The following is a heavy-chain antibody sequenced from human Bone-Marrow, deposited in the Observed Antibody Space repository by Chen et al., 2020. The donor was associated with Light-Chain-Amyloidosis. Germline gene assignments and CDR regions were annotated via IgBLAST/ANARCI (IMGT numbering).Heavy chain of an antibody. Sequence: QVQLVQSGAEVKKPGASVTVSCKASDYSLASLGISWVRQAPGQGPDWMGWISGYNGNIHDAQKFRGRLTLTTDTSTSTAYMELRGLRSDDTAVYYCAKDGSGLAAAGTGWFDPWGQGTLVTVSS. CDR3: AKDGSGLAAAGTGWFDP. D-gene: IGHD6-13*01. V-gene: IGHV1-18*04. CDR1: DYSLASLG. J-gene: IGHJ5*02. CDR2: ISGYNGNI.